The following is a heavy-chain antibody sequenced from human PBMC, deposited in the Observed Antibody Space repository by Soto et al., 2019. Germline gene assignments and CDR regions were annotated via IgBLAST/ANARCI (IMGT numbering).Heavy chain of an antibody. CDR2: INASGGST. CDR1: GYTFTSYY. D-gene: IGHD2-2*01. CDR3: ARDHGDIVVVPAALHYYYGMDV. V-gene: IGHV1-46*01. Sequence: GASVKVSCKASGYTFTSYYMHWVRQAPGQGLEWVGIINASGGSTSYAQKFQGRVTMTRDTSTSTVYMELSSLRSEDTAVYYCARDHGDIVVVPAALHYYYGMDVWGQGTTVTVSS. J-gene: IGHJ6*02.